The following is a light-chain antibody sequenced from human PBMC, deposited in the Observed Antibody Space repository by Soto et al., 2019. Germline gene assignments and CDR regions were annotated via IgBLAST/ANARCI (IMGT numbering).Light chain of an antibody. V-gene: IGKV2-28*01. Sequence: DIVMTQSPLSLPVTPGEPASISCRSSQSLLHSNGYNYLDWYLQKPGQSPQLLIYLGSNRASRVPDRFSGSGSGTDFTLKISRVEAEDVGVYYCMQALQTPNTFGQGTKLEIK. J-gene: IGKJ2*01. CDR3: MQALQTPNT. CDR1: QSLLHSNGYNY. CDR2: LGS.